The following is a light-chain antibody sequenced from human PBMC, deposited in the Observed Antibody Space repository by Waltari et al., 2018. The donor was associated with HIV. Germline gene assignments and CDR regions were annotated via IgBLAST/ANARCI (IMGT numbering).Light chain of an antibody. J-gene: IGLJ2*01. V-gene: IGLV2-8*01. Sequence: QSALTQPPSASGSPGQSVTISCTGTNSDIGTYDYVSWYQQHPGKAPKLVISEVTKRPSGVSDRFSGSKSGNTAFLTVSGLQAEDEADYYCSSFANRDGFYVLFGGGTRLTVL. CDR3: SSFANRDGFYVL. CDR2: EVT. CDR1: NSDIGTYDY.